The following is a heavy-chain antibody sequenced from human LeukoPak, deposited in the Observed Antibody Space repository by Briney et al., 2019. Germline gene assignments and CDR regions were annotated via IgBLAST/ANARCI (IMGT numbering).Heavy chain of an antibody. D-gene: IGHD4-17*01. J-gene: IGHJ4*02. CDR2: VNHSGST. CDR1: GGSFSGYY. V-gene: IGHV4-34*01. Sequence: SETLSLTCAVYGGSFSGYYWSWIRQPPGKGLEWIGEVNHSGSTNYNPSLKSRVTISVDTSKNQFSLKLSSVTAADTAVYYCASAKSYGGNRGPRRYFDYWGQGTLVTVSS. CDR3: ASAKSYGGNRGPRRYFDY.